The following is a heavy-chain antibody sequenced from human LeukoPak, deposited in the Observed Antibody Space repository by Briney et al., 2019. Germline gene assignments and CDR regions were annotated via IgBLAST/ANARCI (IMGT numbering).Heavy chain of an antibody. CDR1: GFTFSSYS. Sequence: GGSLRLSCAASGFTFSSYSMNWVRQAAGKGLEWVSYITGSSSTINYADSVKGRFTISRDKAKNSLYLQMNSLRAEDTAVYYCARTGLGMDSWGQGTLVTVSS. V-gene: IGHV3-48*01. D-gene: IGHD3/OR15-3a*01. CDR2: ITGSSSTI. J-gene: IGHJ4*02. CDR3: ARTGLGMDS.